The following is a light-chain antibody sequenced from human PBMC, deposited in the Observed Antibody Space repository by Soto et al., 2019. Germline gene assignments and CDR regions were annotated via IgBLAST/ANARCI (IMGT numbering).Light chain of an antibody. CDR3: QQYGTSIT. CDR1: QSFSSSY. Sequence: EIVLTQSPGTLSLSPGERATLSCRASQSFSSSYLAWYQQKPGQAPRLLIYRASSRATGIPDRFSGSGSGTDFTLTISRLEPEDFAVYYCQQYGTSITVGQGTRLEI. CDR2: RAS. J-gene: IGKJ5*01. V-gene: IGKV3-20*01.